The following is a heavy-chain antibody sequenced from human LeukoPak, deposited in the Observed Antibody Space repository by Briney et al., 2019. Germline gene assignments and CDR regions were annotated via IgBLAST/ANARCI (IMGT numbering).Heavy chain of an antibody. CDR3: VRDTGYSHALDS. D-gene: IGHD3-22*01. Sequence: SGTLSLTCAVSGGSVISTNWLSWVRQPPGKGLEWIGEIYHSGSTNYNPSLKSRVTISVDKSKNQFSLKLNSVTAADTAVYYCVRDTGYSHALDSWGQGTLVTVSS. V-gene: IGHV4-4*02. J-gene: IGHJ4*02. CDR1: GGSVISTNW. CDR2: IYHSGST.